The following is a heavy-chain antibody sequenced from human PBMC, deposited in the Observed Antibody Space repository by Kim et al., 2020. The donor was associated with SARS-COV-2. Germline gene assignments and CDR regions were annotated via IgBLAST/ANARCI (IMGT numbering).Heavy chain of an antibody. CDR1: GFTFNDYA. D-gene: IGHD2-8*01. CDR3: AKDIQVGGINGGSTDY. V-gene: IGHV3-43*02. J-gene: IGHJ4*01. Sequence: GGSLRLSCATSGFTFNDYAMHWIRQPPGKGLQWVSLIGSDGGTTSYADSVKGRFTISRDNTKNSLYLQMDSLTTDDTAVYYCAKDIQVGGINGGSTDYWG. CDR2: IGSDGGTT.